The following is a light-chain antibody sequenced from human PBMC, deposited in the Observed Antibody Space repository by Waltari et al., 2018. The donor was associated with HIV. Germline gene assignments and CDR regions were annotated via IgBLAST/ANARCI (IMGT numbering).Light chain of an antibody. Sequence: DIQLTQSPSFLSASVGDRVTITCRASQDISRSLAWYQRKPGTDPKLVIYAASPLQSGVPSRFSGSGSGTEFTLTISSLQPEDFATYYCQQLNSYPLTFGGGTKVEIK. CDR1: QDISRS. CDR2: AAS. J-gene: IGKJ4*01. V-gene: IGKV1-9*01. CDR3: QQLNSYPLT.